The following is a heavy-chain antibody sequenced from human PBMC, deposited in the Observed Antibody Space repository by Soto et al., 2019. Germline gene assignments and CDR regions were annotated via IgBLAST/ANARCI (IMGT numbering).Heavy chain of an antibody. CDR1: GFTFSNYA. D-gene: IGHD3-3*01. CDR3: AKDSRRYYDFWSGADY. J-gene: IGHJ4*02. Sequence: EVQLLESGGDLVQPGGSLRLSCAASGFTFSNYAMSWVRQAPGKGLEWVSTIGGRGGNTNYADSVKGRFTISRDNSKNTLYLQMKGLRVEDTAVYFCAKDSRRYYDFWSGADYWGQGTLVTVSS. V-gene: IGHV3-23*01. CDR2: IGGRGGNT.